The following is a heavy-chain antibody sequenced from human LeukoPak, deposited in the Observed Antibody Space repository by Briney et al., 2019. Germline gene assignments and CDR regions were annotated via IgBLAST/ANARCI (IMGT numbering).Heavy chain of an antibody. CDR3: ARDRDETWGLSDSDS. CDR1: GFTFTDHA. J-gene: IGHJ4*02. V-gene: IGHV3-9*01. CDR2: ISWNSGDI. D-gene: IGHD7-27*01. Sequence: GGSLRLSCTVSGFTFTDHAMHWVRQAPGQGLEWVAAISWNSGDIGYADAVKGRFTISRDNAKNSPFLQMNSLKVAAPAFYYCARDRDETWGLSDSDSWGRGTPVTVSS.